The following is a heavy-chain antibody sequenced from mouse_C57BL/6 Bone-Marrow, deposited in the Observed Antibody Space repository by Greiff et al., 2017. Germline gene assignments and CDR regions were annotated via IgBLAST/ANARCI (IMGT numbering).Heavy chain of an antibody. Sequence: QVQLKQPGAELVKPGASVKLSCKASGYTFTSYWMHWVKQRPGQGLEWIGMIHPNSGSTNYNEKFKSKATLTVDKSSSTAYMQLSSLASEDSAVYCCAREGYYDWYYEGWGTGTTVTV. CDR3: AREGYYDWYYEG. V-gene: IGHV1-64*01. CDR1: GYTFTSYW. D-gene: IGHD2-3*01. CDR2: IHPNSGST. J-gene: IGHJ1*03.